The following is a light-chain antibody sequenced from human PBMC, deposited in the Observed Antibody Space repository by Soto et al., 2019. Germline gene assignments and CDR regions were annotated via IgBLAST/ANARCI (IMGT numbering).Light chain of an antibody. CDR3: QQLWTYPLT. Sequence: DTQLTQSPSFLSASVGDRVTIACRASQDVSRSVGWYQQKPGTAPKLLISAASTLNSGVPSRFSGSGSGTDFILTISSLQPEDFATYYCQQLWTYPLTFGGGTKVEI. CDR2: AAS. J-gene: IGKJ4*01. CDR1: QDVSRS. V-gene: IGKV1-9*01.